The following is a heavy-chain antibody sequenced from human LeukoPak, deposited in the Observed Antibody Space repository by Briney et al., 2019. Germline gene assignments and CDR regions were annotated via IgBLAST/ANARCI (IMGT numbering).Heavy chain of an antibody. D-gene: IGHD6-13*01. CDR3: ARRRYSSSWYGNDDAFDM. Sequence: SETLSLTCTVSGGSISNSSYYWGWIRQPPGKGLEWIGSIHYSGYTYYNPSLKSRVTISVDTSKNQFSLKLSSVTAADTAVYYCARRRYSSSWYGNDDAFDMWGQGTMVTVSS. J-gene: IGHJ3*02. V-gene: IGHV4-39*07. CDR1: GGSISNSSYY. CDR2: IHYSGYT.